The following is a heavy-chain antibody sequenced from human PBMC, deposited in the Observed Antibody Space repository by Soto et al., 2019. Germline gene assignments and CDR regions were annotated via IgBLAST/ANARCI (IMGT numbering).Heavy chain of an antibody. Sequence: EVQLVESGGGLIQPGGSLRLSCAASGFTVSSNYMTWVRQPPGKGLECVSLSYSGGSTHYADSVKGRFTISRDSYKNTIYLQMNSLRVEDTAVYYCARGYGSGSHFFDYWGQGTLVTVSS. V-gene: IGHV3-53*03. J-gene: IGHJ4*02. CDR2: SYSGGST. CDR3: ARGYGSGSHFFDY. D-gene: IGHD3-10*01. CDR1: GFTVSSNY.